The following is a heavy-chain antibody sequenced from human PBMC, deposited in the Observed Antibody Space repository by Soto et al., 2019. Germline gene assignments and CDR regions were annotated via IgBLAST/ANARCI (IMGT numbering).Heavy chain of an antibody. V-gene: IGHV1-3*05. CDR2: INVGNGNT. CDR1: GYTFTNYA. D-gene: IGHD3-10*01. Sequence: QVQLVQSGAEEKKPGASVKVSCKASGYTFTNYAMHWVRQAPGQRLEWMGWINVGNGNTKYSQKFQGRVTITRDTSASTADXELSSLRSEDTAVYYCARRGDGMDVWGQGTTVTVYS. CDR3: ARRGDGMDV. J-gene: IGHJ6*02.